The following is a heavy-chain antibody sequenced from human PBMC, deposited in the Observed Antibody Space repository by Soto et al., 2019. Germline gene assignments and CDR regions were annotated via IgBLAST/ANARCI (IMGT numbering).Heavy chain of an antibody. CDR1: GYTFYSHS. D-gene: IGHD5-18*01. Sequence: QAQLVQSGAEVKKPGASVKVSCKASGYTFYSHSISWVRQAPGQGLEWMGRISSDNGNTRYAQKFRGRVTMTTDISTSTVYMELRNLRSDDTAVYYCARCIQQDYYYGMDVWGQGTTVTVSS. J-gene: IGHJ6*02. V-gene: IGHV1-18*01. CDR3: ARCIQQDYYYGMDV. CDR2: ISSDNGNT.